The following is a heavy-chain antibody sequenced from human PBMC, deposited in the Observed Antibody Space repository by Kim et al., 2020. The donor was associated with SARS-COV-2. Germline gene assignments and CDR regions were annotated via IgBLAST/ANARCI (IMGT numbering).Heavy chain of an antibody. CDR3: ARAPTFGLRLGELSL. CDR1: GGSISSYY. V-gene: IGHV4-59*01. D-gene: IGHD3-16*02. Sequence: SETLSLTCTVSGGSISSYYWSWIRQPPGKGLEWIGYIYYSGSTNYNPSLKSRVTISVDTSKNQFSLKLSSVTAADTAVYYCARAPTFGLRLGELSLWGQGTLVTVSS. J-gene: IGHJ4*02. CDR2: IYYSGST.